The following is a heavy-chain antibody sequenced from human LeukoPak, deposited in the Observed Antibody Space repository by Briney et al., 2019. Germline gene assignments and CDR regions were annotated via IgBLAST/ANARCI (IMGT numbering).Heavy chain of an antibody. CDR2: ISGGGDST. J-gene: IGHJ5*02. V-gene: IGHV3-43*02. CDR3: AKDSYADHALGLNWFDP. Sequence: AGGSLRLSCAASGFIFEGYAMHWVRQAPGKGLEWVSFISGGGDSTYYEDSVKGRFTVPRDNSKNSLYLQMNSLRTEDTAFYYCAKDSYADHALGLNWFDPRGQGTLVTVSS. D-gene: IGHD4-17*01. CDR1: GFIFEGYA.